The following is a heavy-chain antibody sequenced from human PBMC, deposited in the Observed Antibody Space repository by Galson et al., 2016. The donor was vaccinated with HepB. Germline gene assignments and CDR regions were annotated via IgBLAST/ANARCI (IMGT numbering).Heavy chain of an antibody. D-gene: IGHD6-13*01. Sequence: SVKVSCKASGYTFTDYGITWVRQAPGRGLEWMGWISAYNSNTNYVQKLQGRVTMTTDTSTSTVYMELRSLRSDDTAVYYCARGHSSSWYGRFDPWGQGTLVIVSS. CDR2: ISAYNSNT. CDR3: ARGHSSSWYGRFDP. CDR1: GYTFTDYG. J-gene: IGHJ5*02. V-gene: IGHV1-18*01.